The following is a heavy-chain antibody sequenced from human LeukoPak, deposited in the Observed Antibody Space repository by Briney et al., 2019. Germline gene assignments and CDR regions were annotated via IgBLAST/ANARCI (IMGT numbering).Heavy chain of an antibody. Sequence: SVKVSCKPSGGTFSSYAISWVRQAPGQGPDWMGGIIPIFGTANYAQKFQGRVTITADESTSTAYMELSSLRSEDTAVYYCARVRYYYDSSGYSFDYWGQGTLVTVSS. CDR3: ARVRYYYDSSGYSFDY. CDR1: GGTFSSYA. V-gene: IGHV1-69*13. CDR2: IIPIFGTA. D-gene: IGHD3-22*01. J-gene: IGHJ4*02.